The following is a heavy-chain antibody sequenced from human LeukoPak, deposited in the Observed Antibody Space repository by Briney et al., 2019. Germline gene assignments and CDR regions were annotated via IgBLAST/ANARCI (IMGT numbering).Heavy chain of an antibody. J-gene: IGHJ3*02. CDR1: GFTFSDHY. V-gene: IGHV4-59*05. CDR3: KGYSYAFDI. Sequence: PGGSLRLSCAASGFTFSDHYMDWVRQAPGKGLEWIGAIYYSGITYYNPSLKSRVTISVDTSKNQFSLKLNSVTAADTAVYYCKGYSYAFDIWGQGTMVTVSS. CDR2: IYYSGIT. D-gene: IGHD5-18*01.